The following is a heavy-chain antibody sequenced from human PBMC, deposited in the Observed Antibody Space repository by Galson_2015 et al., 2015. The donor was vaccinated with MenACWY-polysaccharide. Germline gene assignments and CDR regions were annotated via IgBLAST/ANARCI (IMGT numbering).Heavy chain of an antibody. CDR2: ISWNSGSF. CDR3: VKDKGYTYGSLDF. V-gene: IGHV3-9*01. D-gene: IGHD5-18*01. Sequence: SLRLSCAASGFTFDDYAMHWVRHAPGKGLEWVSGISWNSGSFGYADSVKGRFTIFRDTAKNSLYLQMNSLEAEDTALYYCVKDKGYTYGSLDFWGQGTLVTVPS. CDR1: GFTFDDYA. J-gene: IGHJ4*02.